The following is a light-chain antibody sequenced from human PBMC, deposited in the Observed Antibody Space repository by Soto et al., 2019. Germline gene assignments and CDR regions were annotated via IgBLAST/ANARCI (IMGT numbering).Light chain of an antibody. CDR3: CSYTDTTTHL. V-gene: IGLV2-14*01. CDR2: EVS. CDR1: SSDVGRYDC. Sequence: QSALTQPASVSGSPGQSITISCTGTSSDVGRYDCVSWYQQSPGTAPKLVMSEVSNRPSGVPHRFSGSKSGNTASLTISGLQAEDEADYYCCSYTDTTTHLFGSGTKLTVL. J-gene: IGLJ2*01.